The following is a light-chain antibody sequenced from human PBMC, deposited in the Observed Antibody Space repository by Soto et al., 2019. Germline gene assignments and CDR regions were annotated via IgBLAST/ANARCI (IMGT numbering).Light chain of an antibody. J-gene: IGKJ4*01. CDR1: QSVNGL. CDR2: DAS. V-gene: IGKV3-11*01. CDR3: QQRISWPLT. Sequence: EIMLIQSPATLSLSPGERATLSCRASQSVNGLLGWYQQKPGQAPRLLIYDASKRATGIPARFSGSGFETGFTLTISSLEPEDFAVYYCQQRISWPLTFGGGTKVDIK.